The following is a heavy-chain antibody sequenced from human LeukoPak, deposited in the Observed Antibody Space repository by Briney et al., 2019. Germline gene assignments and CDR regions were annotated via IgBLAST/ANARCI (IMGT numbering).Heavy chain of an antibody. CDR2: IYSGGST. CDR3: ARGYYLRYFDL. J-gene: IGHJ2*01. D-gene: IGHD3-22*01. V-gene: IGHV3-53*01. CDR1: GFTVSSNY. Sequence: GSLRLSCAASGFTVSSNYMTWVRQAPGKGLEWASVIYSGGSTYYADSVKGRFTISRDNSKNTLYLQMNSLRAEDTAVYYCARGYYLRYFDLWGRGTLVTVSS.